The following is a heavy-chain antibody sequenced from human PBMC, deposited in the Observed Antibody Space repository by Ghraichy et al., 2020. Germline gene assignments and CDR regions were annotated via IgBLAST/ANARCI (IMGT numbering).Heavy chain of an antibody. CDR1: GFTFSSYA. D-gene: IGHD6-13*01. J-gene: IGHJ6*02. CDR3: AKRIAAVPYYYYGMDV. Sequence: GGSLRLSCATSGFTFSSYAMNWVRQAPGKGLEWVSGISSSGDTTYYADSVKGRFTISRDSSKKTLSLQMNSLRADDSGVYYCAKRIAAVPYYYYGMDVWGQGTTVTVSS. V-gene: IGHV3-23*01. CDR2: ISSSGDTT.